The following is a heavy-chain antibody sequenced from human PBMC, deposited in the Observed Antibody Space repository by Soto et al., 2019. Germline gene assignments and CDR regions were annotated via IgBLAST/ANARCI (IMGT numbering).Heavy chain of an antibody. CDR3: ARPAMVRGVIIPPLYYGMDV. D-gene: IGHD3-10*01. CDR1: GYSFTSYW. CDR2: IYPGDSDT. J-gene: IGHJ6*02. Sequence: GESLKISCKGSGYSFTSYWIGWVRQMPGKGLEWMGIIYPGDSDTRYSPSFQGQVTISADKSISTAYLQWSSLKASDTAMYYCARPAMVRGVIIPPLYYGMDVWGQGTTVTVSS. V-gene: IGHV5-51*01.